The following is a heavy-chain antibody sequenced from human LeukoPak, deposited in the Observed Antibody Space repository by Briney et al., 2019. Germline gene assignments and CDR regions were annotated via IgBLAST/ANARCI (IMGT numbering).Heavy chain of an antibody. V-gene: IGHV4-30-4*08. CDR1: GGSISRGGYY. Sequence: PSQTLSLTCTVSGGSISRGGYYWSWIRQPPGKGLEWIGYIYYSASTYYSPSLKSRVTVSVDTSKNRFSLKLSSVTAADTAMYYCARDLSGYGIFDYWGQGTLVTVSS. J-gene: IGHJ4*02. D-gene: IGHD5-12*01. CDR3: ARDLSGYGIFDY. CDR2: IYYSAST.